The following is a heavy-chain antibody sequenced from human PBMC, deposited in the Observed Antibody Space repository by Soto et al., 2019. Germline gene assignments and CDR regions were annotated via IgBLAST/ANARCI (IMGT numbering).Heavy chain of an antibody. CDR1: GFTFSSYS. V-gene: IGHV3-21*02. Sequence: EVQLVESGGGLVKPGGSLRLSCAASGFTFSSYSMNWVRQAPGKGLEWVSSISSSSFSINYADSVKGRFSISRDNAQNSLHLQMNNLRAEDTAVYYCARNESSNICGMHVWGQSTTVTVSS. CDR2: ISSSSFSI. CDR3: ARNESSNICGMHV. D-gene: IGHD6-6*01. J-gene: IGHJ6*02.